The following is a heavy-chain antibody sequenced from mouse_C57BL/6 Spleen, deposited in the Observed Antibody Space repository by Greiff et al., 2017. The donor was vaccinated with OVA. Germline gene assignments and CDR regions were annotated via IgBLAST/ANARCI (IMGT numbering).Heavy chain of an antibody. J-gene: IGHJ1*03. CDR2: SRNKANDYTT. V-gene: IGHV7-1*01. CDR3: ARALYDYDGDWYFDV. CDR1: GFTFSDFY. D-gene: IGHD2-4*01. Sequence: EVMLVESGGGLVQSGRSLRLSCATSGFTFSDFYMEWVRQAPGKGLEWIAASRNKANDYTTEYSASVKGRFIVSRDTSQSILYLQMNALRAEDTAIYYCARALYDYDGDWYFDVWGTGTTVTVSS.